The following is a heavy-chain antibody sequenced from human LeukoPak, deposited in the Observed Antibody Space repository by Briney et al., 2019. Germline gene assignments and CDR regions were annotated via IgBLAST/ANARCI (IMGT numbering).Heavy chain of an antibody. D-gene: IGHD2-2*01. CDR2: ISAYNGNT. CDR1: GGTFSSYA. CDR3: ARDLCSSTSCDGFDP. Sequence: ASVKVSCKASGGTFSSYAISWVRQAPGQGLEWMGWISAYNGNTNYAQKFQGRVTMTRDTSISTAYMELSRLRSDDTAVYYCARDLCSSTSCDGFDPWGQGTLVTVSS. V-gene: IGHV1-18*01. J-gene: IGHJ5*02.